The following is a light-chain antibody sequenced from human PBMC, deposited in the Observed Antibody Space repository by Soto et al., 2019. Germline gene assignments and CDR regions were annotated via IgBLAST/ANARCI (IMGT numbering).Light chain of an antibody. CDR3: CSYLRNSLSG. J-gene: IGLJ1*01. CDR2: AVS. V-gene: IGLV2-14*01. CDR1: SSDVGDYNY. Sequence: QSVLSQPASVSGSPGQSITISCTGTSSDVGDYNYVSWYQQHPGKAPKLMISAVSNRPSGVSDRFSGSKSGNTASLTISGLQAEDEADYYCSYLRNSLSGFCTGTNFTGL.